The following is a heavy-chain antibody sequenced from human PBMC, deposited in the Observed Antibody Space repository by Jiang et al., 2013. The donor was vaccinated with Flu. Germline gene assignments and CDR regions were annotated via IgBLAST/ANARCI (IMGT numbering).Heavy chain of an antibody. J-gene: IGHJ4*02. D-gene: IGHD3-22*01. CDR2: INYSGST. CDR3: ARVEGYSYASSGYYDY. CDR1: GGSISSGGYS. V-gene: IGHV4-31*03. Sequence: GSGLVKPSQTLSLTCTVSGGSISSGGYSWGWIRQHPGEGLEWIGYINYSGSTYYNPSLKSRVSMSVDTSKNQFSLRLSSVTAADTAVYYCARVEGYSYASSGYYDYWGQGTLVTVSS.